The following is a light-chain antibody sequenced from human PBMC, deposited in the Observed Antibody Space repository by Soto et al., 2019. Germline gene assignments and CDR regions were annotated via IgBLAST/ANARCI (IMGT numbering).Light chain of an antibody. CDR3: SEYSSSSVYI. J-gene: IGLJ1*01. CDR1: SSDVGGYSY. Sequence: QSVLTQPASVSGSPGQSITISCTGTSSDVGGYSYVSWYQQHPGDAPKLMIYHVTNRPSGVSDRFSGSKSGNTASLTISGLQAEDEADYYCSEYSSSSVYIFGTGTMV. V-gene: IGLV2-14*03. CDR2: HVT.